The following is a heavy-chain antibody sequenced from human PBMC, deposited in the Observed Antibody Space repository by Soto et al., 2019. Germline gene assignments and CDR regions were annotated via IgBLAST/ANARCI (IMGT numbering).Heavy chain of an antibody. CDR1: GGTFSSYA. Sequence: QVQLVQSGAEVKKPGSSVKVSCKASGGTFSSYAISWVRQAPGQGLEWMGGIIPIFGTANYAQKFQGRVTITADKSRSTAYMELSSLRSEDTAVYYWARWESSWNGMDVWGQGTTVTVSS. CDR3: ARWESSWNGMDV. D-gene: IGHD6-13*01. V-gene: IGHV1-69*06. CDR2: IIPIFGTA. J-gene: IGHJ6*02.